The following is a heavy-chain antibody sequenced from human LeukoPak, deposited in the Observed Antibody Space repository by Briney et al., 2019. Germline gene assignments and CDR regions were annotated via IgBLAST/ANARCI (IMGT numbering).Heavy chain of an antibody. V-gene: IGHV3-21*01. Sequence: PGGSLRLSCAASGFTFSSYSMNWVRQAPGKGLEWVSSISSSSSYIYYADSVKGRFTISRDNAKNSLYLQMNSLRAEDTAVYYCARDGHCSGGSCYPHYWGQGTLVTVSS. D-gene: IGHD2-15*01. CDR1: GFTFSSYS. CDR3: ARDGHCSGGSCYPHY. CDR2: ISSSSSYI. J-gene: IGHJ4*02.